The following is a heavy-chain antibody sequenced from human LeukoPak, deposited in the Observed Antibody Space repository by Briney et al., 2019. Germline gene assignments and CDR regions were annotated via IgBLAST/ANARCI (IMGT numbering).Heavy chain of an antibody. CDR3: ARSSITMIVVAQTEDAFDI. CDR2: INPNSGGT. V-gene: IGHV1-2*04. CDR1: GYSFTSYG. D-gene: IGHD3-22*01. Sequence: GASVKVSCKASGYSFTSYGFNWVRQAPGQGLEWMGWINPNSGGTNYAQKFQGWVTMTRDTSISTAYMELSRLRSDDTAVYYCARSSITMIVVAQTEDAFDIWGQGTMVTVSS. J-gene: IGHJ3*02.